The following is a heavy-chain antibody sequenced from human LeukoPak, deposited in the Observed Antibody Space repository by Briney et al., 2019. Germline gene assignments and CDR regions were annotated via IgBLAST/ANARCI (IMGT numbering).Heavy chain of an antibody. CDR3: ARAGTGPYYYYYYGMDV. D-gene: IGHD6-13*01. V-gene: IGHV3-23*01. Sequence: GGSLRLSCAASGFTFSGFAMTWVRQAPGKGLEWVSTISGSGGSTYYADSVKGRFTFSRDNSKNTVYLQMNSLRAEDTAVYYCARAGTGPYYYYYYGMDVWGQGTTVTVSS. J-gene: IGHJ6*02. CDR2: ISGSGGST. CDR1: GFTFSGFA.